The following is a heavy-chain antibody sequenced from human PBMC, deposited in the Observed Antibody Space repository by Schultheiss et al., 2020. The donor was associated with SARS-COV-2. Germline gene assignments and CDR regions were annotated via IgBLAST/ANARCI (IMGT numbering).Heavy chain of an antibody. Sequence: SQTLSLTCTVSGGSISSGGYYWSWIRQPPGKGLEWIGEINHSGSTNYNPSLKSRVTISVDTSKNQFSLKLSSVTAADTAVYYCAREAQSSFASGKTYYYYYGMDVWGQGTTVTVSS. CDR2: INHSGST. CDR1: GGSISSGGYY. D-gene: IGHD3-16*01. CDR3: AREAQSSFASGKTYYYYYGMDV. V-gene: IGHV4-31*03. J-gene: IGHJ6*02.